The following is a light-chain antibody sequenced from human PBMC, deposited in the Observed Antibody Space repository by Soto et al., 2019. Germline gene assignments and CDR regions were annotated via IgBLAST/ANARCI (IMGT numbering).Light chain of an antibody. J-gene: IGLJ3*02. CDR2: RND. Sequence: QSVLTQPPSASGTPGQTFTISCSGSSSSIGTNYVNWYQQLPGTAPKLLIYRNDQRPSGVPDRFSGSKSGTSASLTISGLRSEDEADYYYAVWDESLRGWVFGGGTKLTVL. V-gene: IGLV1-47*01. CDR1: SSSIGTNY. CDR3: AVWDESLRGWV.